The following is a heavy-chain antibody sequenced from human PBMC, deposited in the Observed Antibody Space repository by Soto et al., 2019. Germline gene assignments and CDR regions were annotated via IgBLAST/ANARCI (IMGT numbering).Heavy chain of an antibody. CDR1: GFTFSDYY. CDR2: ISSSSSYT. Sequence: GGSLRLSCAASGFTFSDYYMSWIRQAPGKGLEWVSYISSSSSYTNYADSVKGRFTISRDKAKNTLYLQMNSLRAEDTAVYYCAKDIHTSVALSGMDVWGQGTTVTVSS. J-gene: IGHJ6*02. CDR3: AKDIHTSVALSGMDV. D-gene: IGHD4-17*01. V-gene: IGHV3-11*05.